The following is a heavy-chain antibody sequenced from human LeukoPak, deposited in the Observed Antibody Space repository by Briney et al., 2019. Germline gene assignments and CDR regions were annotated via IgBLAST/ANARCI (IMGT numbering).Heavy chain of an antibody. CDR1: GFTFSSYG. V-gene: IGHV3-33*01. J-gene: IGHJ4*02. Sequence: GGSLRLSCAASGFTFSSYGMHWARQAPGKGLEWVAVIWYDGSNKYYADSVKGRFTISRDNSKNTLYLQMNSLRAEDTAVYYCARGDSGYDEGTFDYWGQGTLVTVSS. CDR2: IWYDGSNK. CDR3: ARGDSGYDEGTFDY. D-gene: IGHD5-12*01.